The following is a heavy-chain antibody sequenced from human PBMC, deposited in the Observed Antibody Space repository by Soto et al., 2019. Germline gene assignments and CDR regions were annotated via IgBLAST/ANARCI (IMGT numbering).Heavy chain of an antibody. CDR3: ARAHGDYGDYEFFY. J-gene: IGHJ4*02. CDR1: GYTFTSYA. CDR2: INAGNGNT. V-gene: IGHV1-3*01. Sequence: KGSVASVKVSCKASGYTFTSYAMHWVRQAPGQRLEWMGWINAGNGNTKYSQKFQGRVTITRDTSASTAYMELSSLRSEDTAVYYCARAHGDYGDYEFFYWGQGTLVTVSS. D-gene: IGHD4-17*01.